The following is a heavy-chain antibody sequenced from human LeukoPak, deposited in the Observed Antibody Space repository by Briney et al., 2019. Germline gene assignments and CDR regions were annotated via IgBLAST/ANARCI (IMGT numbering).Heavy chain of an antibody. J-gene: IGHJ4*02. D-gene: IGHD3-22*01. V-gene: IGHV3-66*01. Sequence: PXXSLRLSCAAXGFTVSSNYMSWVRQAPGKGLEWVSVIYSGGSTYYADSVKGRFTISRDNSKNTLYLQMNSLRAEDTAVYYCARETYYYDSSGYTGFDYWGQGTLVTVSS. CDR1: GFTVSSNY. CDR2: IYSGGST. CDR3: ARETYYYDSSGYTGFDY.